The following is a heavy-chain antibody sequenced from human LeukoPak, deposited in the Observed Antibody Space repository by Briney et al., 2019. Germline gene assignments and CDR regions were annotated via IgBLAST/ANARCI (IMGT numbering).Heavy chain of an antibody. D-gene: IGHD3-22*01. CDR1: GFTFDDYA. J-gene: IGHJ3*02. CDR3: AKGDSSGSDAFDI. CDR2: ISWNSGSI. Sequence: GGSLRLSCAASGFTFDDYAMHWVRQAPGKGPEWVSGISWNSGSIGYADSVKGRFTISRDNAKNSLYLQMNSLRAEDTALYYCAKGDSSGSDAFDIWGQGTMVTVSS. V-gene: IGHV3-9*01.